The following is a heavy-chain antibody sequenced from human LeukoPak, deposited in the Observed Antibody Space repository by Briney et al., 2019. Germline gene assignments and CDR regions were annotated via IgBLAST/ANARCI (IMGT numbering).Heavy chain of an antibody. Sequence: ASVKISCKASGYTFTGYYIHWVRQAPGQGLEWMGWINANSDDTNYAQKFQGRVTMTRDTSVSTAYMELSRLRSDDTDVYYCARGGPSRGSGFYYFDYWGQGTLVTVSS. D-gene: IGHD6-19*01. V-gene: IGHV1-2*02. CDR2: INANSDDT. J-gene: IGHJ4*02. CDR3: ARGGPSRGSGFYYFDY. CDR1: GYTFTGYY.